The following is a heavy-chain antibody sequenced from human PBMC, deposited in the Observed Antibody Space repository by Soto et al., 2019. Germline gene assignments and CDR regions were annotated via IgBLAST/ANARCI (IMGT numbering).Heavy chain of an antibody. CDR2: IYYSGST. Sequence: PSETLSLTCTVSGGSISSSGYYWGWIRQPPGKGLEWIGSIYYSGSTYYNPSLKSRVTISVDTSKNQFSLKLSSVTAADTAVYYCARHSVEGTPSYIWGSYRSGVDYWGQGTLVTVSS. CDR3: ARHSVEGTPSYIWGSYRSGVDY. V-gene: IGHV4-39*01. CDR1: GGSISSSGYY. D-gene: IGHD3-16*02. J-gene: IGHJ4*02.